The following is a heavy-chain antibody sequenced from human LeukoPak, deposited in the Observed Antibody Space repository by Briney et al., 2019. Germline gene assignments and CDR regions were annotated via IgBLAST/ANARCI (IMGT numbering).Heavy chain of an antibody. CDR1: GGTFSSYA. J-gene: IGHJ4*02. Sequence: VASVKVSCKASGGTFSSYAISWVRQAPGQGLEWMGGIIPIFGTANYAQKFQGRVTITADESTSTAYMELSSLRSEDTAVYYCASLGQYCSGGSCYSAYWGQGTLVTVSS. CDR2: IIPIFGTA. CDR3: ASLGQYCSGGSCYSAY. V-gene: IGHV1-69*13. D-gene: IGHD2-15*01.